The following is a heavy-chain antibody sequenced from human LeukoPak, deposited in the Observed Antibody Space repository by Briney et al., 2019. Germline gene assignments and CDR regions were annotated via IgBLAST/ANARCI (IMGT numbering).Heavy chain of an antibody. CDR3: ARDPMVAATYYFDY. Sequence: GGSLRLSCAASGFTFSSYSMNWVRQAPGKGLEWVSSISSSSSYIYYADSVKGRFTISRDNAKNSLYLQMNSLRAEDTAVYYCARDPMVAATYYFDYWGQGTLVTVSS. CDR2: ISSSSSYI. V-gene: IGHV3-21*01. J-gene: IGHJ4*02. D-gene: IGHD2-15*01. CDR1: GFTFSSYS.